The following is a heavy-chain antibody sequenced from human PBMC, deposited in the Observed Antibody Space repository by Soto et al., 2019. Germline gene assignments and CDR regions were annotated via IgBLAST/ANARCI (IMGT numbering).Heavy chain of an antibody. CDR1: GASISSYY. CDR3: AREGNLGRWLQPLDF. J-gene: IGHJ4*02. Sequence: SETLSLTCTVSGASISSYYWSWIRQPPGKGLEWIGNIYYNGSTKYNPSLKSRVTMSLDTSKNQFSLGLISVTAADTAKYFCAREGNLGRWLQPLDFWGQGTLVTVSS. V-gene: IGHV4-59*01. CDR2: IYYNGST. D-gene: IGHD5-12*01.